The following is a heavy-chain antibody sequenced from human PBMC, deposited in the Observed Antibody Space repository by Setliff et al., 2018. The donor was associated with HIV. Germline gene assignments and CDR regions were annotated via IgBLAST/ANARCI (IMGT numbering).Heavy chain of an antibody. J-gene: IGHJ6*03. D-gene: IGHD3-10*01. CDR1: GGSFRSSRYY. CDR3: ARVIMARGVIRGIHYYYYMDV. Sequence: ASETLSLTCTVSGGSFRSSRYYWGWIRQPPGKGLEWIGNIHYGGFFWYSPSLKSRVTISVDTSKNQFSLKVNSVTAADTAVYYCARVIMARGVIRGIHYYYYMDVWGKGTTVTAP. CDR2: IHYGGFF. V-gene: IGHV4-39*07.